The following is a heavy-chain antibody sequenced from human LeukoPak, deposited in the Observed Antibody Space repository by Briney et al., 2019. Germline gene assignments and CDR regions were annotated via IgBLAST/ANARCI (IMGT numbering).Heavy chain of an antibody. J-gene: IGHJ3*02. CDR1: GFTFSDYY. V-gene: IGHV3-11*04. Sequence: GGSLRLSCAASGFTFSDYYMSWIRQAPGKGLEWVSYISSSGSTIYYADSVKGRFTISRDNAKNSLYLQMNSLRAEDTAVYYCARVGLRGSHDAFDIWGQGTMVTVSS. CDR3: ARVGLRGSHDAFDI. D-gene: IGHD3-16*01. CDR2: ISSSGSTI.